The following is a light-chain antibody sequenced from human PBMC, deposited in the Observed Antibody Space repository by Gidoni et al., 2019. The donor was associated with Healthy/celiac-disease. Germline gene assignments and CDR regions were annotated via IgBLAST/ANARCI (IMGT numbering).Light chain of an antibody. CDR1: QSVSSSY. CDR3: QQYGSSPPIT. J-gene: IGKJ5*01. V-gene: IGKV3-20*01. CDR2: GAS. Sequence: IVLTQSPGTLSLSPGDSATLSCRARQSVSSSYLAWYQQKPGQAPRLLIYGASSRATGIPDRFSGSGSGTDFTRTISRLEPEDFAVYYCQQYGSSPPITFGQGTRLEIK.